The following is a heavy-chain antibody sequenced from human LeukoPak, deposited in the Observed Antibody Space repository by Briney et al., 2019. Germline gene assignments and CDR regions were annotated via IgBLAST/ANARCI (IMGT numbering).Heavy chain of an antibody. CDR3: ARDRIKLYYYYYMDV. CDR2: INPNSGGT. J-gene: IGHJ6*03. V-gene: IGHV1-2*02. CDR1: GYTFTGYY. Sequence: ASVKVSCKASGYTFTGYYMHWVRQAPGQGLEWMGWINPNSGGTNYAQKFQGRVTMTRDTSIRTAYMELSRLRSDDTAVYYCARDRIKLYYYYYMDVWGKGTTVTVSS. D-gene: IGHD2-15*01.